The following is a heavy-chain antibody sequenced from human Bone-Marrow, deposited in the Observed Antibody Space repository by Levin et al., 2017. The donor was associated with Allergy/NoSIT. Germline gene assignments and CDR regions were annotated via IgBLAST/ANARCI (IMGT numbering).Heavy chain of an antibody. CDR2: VSGSGAGT. CDR1: GFPFSSYA. J-gene: IGHJ4*02. Sequence: GESLKISCAASGFPFSSYAMSWVRQAPGKGLEWVSTVSGSGAGTDYADSVKGRFTISRDKSKNTLSLQMNSLRAEDTAVYYCAKEPGYSIGWGIDYWGQGTLVTVSS. CDR3: AKEPGYSIGWGIDY. D-gene: IGHD6-19*01. V-gene: IGHV3-23*01.